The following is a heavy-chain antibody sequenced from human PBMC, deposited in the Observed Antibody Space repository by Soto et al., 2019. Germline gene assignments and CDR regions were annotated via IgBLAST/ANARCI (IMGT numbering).Heavy chain of an antibody. CDR2: ISSSGSTI. D-gene: IGHD6-13*01. CDR1: GFPFRSYE. V-gene: IGHV3-48*03. CDR3: ARSSMAAGTGYYYGMDV. J-gene: IGHJ6*02. Sequence: LRLSCAASGFPFRSYEMNWVRQAPGKGLEWVSYISSSGSTIYSADSVKGRFTISRDNAKNSLYLQMNSLRADDTAVYYCARSSMAAGTGYYYGMDVWGQGTTVTGSS.